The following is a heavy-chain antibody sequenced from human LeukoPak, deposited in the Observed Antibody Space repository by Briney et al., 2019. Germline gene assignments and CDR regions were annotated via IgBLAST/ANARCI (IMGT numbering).Heavy chain of an antibody. CDR2: INSDGSTT. CDR3: AKDSKTYSFDY. CDR1: GFTFRTYW. D-gene: IGHD4-11*01. V-gene: IGHV3-74*01. Sequence: GGSLRLSCAASGFTFRTYWMHWVRQTPGQGLVWVSRINSDGSTTNYADSVKGRFTVSRDNAQNTLYLQMSSLRAEDTAVYYCAKDSKTYSFDYWGQGTLVTVSS. J-gene: IGHJ4*02.